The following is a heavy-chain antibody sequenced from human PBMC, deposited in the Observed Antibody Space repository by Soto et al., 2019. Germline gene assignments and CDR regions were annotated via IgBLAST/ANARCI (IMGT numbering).Heavy chain of an antibody. Sequence: EVQLVESGGGLEQPGGSLRLSCAASGFTFSDYDMHWVRQRTGEGLEWVASIGTAGDTNYPASVKGRFIISRENVKNSLYLQMTSLRVEDTAVYYCARSGASWIDYHNWFAPWGRGTLVTVSS. D-gene: IGHD5-12*01. CDR1: GFTFSDYD. CDR2: IGTAGDT. V-gene: IGHV3-13*01. CDR3: ARSGASWIDYHNWFAP. J-gene: IGHJ5*02.